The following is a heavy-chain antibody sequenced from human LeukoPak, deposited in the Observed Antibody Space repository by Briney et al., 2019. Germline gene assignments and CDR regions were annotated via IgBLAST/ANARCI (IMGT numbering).Heavy chain of an antibody. CDR2: IWYDGRDK. V-gene: IGHV3-30*02. D-gene: IGHD5-18*01. CDR1: GFSFSGCG. Sequence: PGGSLRLSCAASGFSFSGCGMHWVRQAPGKGLEWVALIWYDGRDKYYADSVKGRFTISRGNSKNTLYLQMNNLIAEGTAMYYYPKDPYSYGSYFAYLGQGTLVTVSS. J-gene: IGHJ4*02. CDR3: PKDPYSYGSYFAY.